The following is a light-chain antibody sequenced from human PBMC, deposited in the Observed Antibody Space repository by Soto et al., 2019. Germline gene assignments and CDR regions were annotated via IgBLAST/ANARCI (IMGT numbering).Light chain of an antibody. Sequence: QSVLTQPPSASGSPGQSVTISCTGTKNDIGVYDFVSWYQHHPGKAPRLIIYEVVQRPSGVPDRFSGSKSGNTASLTGSGLQAADEADYFGKSYAGSNTYVFGSGTKVTVL. V-gene: IGLV2-8*01. CDR2: EVV. CDR1: KNDIGVYDF. CDR3: KSYAGSNTYV. J-gene: IGLJ6*01.